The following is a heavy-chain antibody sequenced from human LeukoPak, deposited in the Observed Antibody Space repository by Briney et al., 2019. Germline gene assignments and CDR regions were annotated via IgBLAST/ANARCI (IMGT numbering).Heavy chain of an antibody. J-gene: IGHJ4*02. CDR2: ISGSSGYT. V-gene: IGHV3-11*06. D-gene: IGHD1-1*01. CDR3: ARGTGTTAYFDC. Sequence: PGGSLRLSCAASGFTFSDYYMSWIRRAPGKGLEWVSYISGSSGYTKYADSVKGRFTISRDNAKNSLYLQVNSLRAEDTAVYYCARGTGTTAYFDCWGQGTLVTVSS. CDR1: GFTFSDYY.